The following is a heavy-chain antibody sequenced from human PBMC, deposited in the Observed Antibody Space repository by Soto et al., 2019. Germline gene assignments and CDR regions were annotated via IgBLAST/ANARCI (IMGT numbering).Heavy chain of an antibody. CDR3: ARVPIQLWPGGWFDP. J-gene: IGHJ5*02. Sequence: EVQLVESGGGLVKPGGSLRLSCAASGFTFSSYSMNWVRQAPGKGLEWVSSISSSSSYIYYADSVKGRFTISRDNAKXXXXLQMNSLRAEDTAVYYCARVPIQLWPGGWFDPWGQGTLVTVSS. D-gene: IGHD5-18*01. CDR1: GFTFSSYS. CDR2: ISSSSSYI. V-gene: IGHV3-21*01.